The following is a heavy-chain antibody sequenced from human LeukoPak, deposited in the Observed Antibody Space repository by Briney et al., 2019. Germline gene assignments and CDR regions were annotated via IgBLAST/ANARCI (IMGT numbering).Heavy chain of an antibody. D-gene: IGHD3-3*01. Sequence: GASVKVSCKASGYTFTGYYMHWVRQAPGQGLEWMGWINPNSGGTNYAQKFQGRVTMTRDTSISTAYMELSRLRSDDTAVYYCAREKAGSSTIFGVLNWFDPWGQGTLVTVSS. J-gene: IGHJ5*02. CDR3: AREKAGSSTIFGVLNWFDP. CDR1: GYTFTGYY. V-gene: IGHV1-2*02. CDR2: INPNSGGT.